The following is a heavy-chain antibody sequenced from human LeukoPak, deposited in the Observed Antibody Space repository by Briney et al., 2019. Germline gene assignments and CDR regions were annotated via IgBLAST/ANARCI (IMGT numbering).Heavy chain of an antibody. D-gene: IGHD6-13*01. CDR3: ARDTSGGYSFDY. J-gene: IGHJ4*02. CDR1: GFTLSSYA. Sequence: GRSLRLSCAASGFTLSSYAMHWVRQAPGKGLEWVAVISYDGSNKYYADSVKGRFTISRDNSKNTLYLQMNSLRAEDTAVYYCARDTSGGYSFDYWGQGTLVTVSS. V-gene: IGHV3-30-3*01. CDR2: ISYDGSNK.